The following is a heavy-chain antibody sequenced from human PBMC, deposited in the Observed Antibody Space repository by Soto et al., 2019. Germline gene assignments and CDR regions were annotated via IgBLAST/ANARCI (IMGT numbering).Heavy chain of an antibody. J-gene: IGHJ5*02. V-gene: IGHV4-34*01. Sequence: SETLSLTCAVYGGSFSGYYWSWIRQPPGKGLEWIGEINHSGSTNYNPSLKSRVTISVDTSKNQFSLKLSSVTAADTAVYYCARERRISRRRQLGWFDPWGQGTLVTVSS. CDR2: INHSGST. CDR1: GGSFSGYY. CDR3: ARERRISRRRQLGWFDP. D-gene: IGHD1-1*01.